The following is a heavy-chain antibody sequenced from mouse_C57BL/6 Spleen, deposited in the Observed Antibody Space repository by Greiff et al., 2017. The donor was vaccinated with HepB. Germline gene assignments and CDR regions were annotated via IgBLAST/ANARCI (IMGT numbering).Heavy chain of an antibody. CDR3: ARRGGSFDY. CDR1: GYTFTSYW. CDR2: IDPSDSYT. Sequence: QVQLQQPGAELVKPGASVKRSCKASGYTFTSYWMQWVKQRPGQGLEWIGEIDPSDSYTNYNQKFKGKATLTVDTSSSTAYMQLSSLTSEDSAVYYCARRGGSFDYWGQGTSVTVSS. J-gene: IGHJ4*01. V-gene: IGHV1-50*01.